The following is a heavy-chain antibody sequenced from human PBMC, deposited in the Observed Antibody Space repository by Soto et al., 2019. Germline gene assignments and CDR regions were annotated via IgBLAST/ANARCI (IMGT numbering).Heavy chain of an antibody. CDR2: IYYSGST. Sequence: VQLQESGPGLVRPSQTLSLTCTVSGASISSGGYYWTWIRQHPGKGLEWIGYIYYSGSTYYNPSLGSRVTISVDTSNDQFSLKLTSVTAADTAVYYCARTGGSALYYGMDVWGQGTTVTVSS. CDR1: GASISSGGYY. V-gene: IGHV4-31*03. J-gene: IGHJ6*02. CDR3: ARTGGSALYYGMDV. D-gene: IGHD3-9*01.